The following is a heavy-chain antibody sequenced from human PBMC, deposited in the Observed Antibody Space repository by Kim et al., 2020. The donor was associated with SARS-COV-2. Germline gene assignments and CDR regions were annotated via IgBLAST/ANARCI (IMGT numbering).Heavy chain of an antibody. D-gene: IGHD4-17*01. Sequence: GGSLRLSCAASGFIFSNAWMSWVRQAPGKGLEWVGRIKSKTDGGTTDYAAPVKGRFTISRDDSKNTLYLQMNSLKTEDTAVYYCTTTAGQDYGGSGDYYYYGMDVWGQGTTVTVSS. J-gene: IGHJ6*02. CDR2: IKSKTDGGTT. V-gene: IGHV3-15*01. CDR3: TTTAGQDYGGSGDYYYYGMDV. CDR1: GFIFSNAW.